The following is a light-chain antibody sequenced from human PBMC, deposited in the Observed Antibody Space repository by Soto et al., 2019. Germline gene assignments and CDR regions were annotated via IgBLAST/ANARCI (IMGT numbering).Light chain of an antibody. J-gene: IGKJ1*01. CDR3: QHYNTYSQT. CDR2: AAS. V-gene: IGKV1D-16*01. Sequence: DIQMTQSPSSLCASVGDRVTITCLESQGISGWLAWYQQKPGEAPKLLIYAASSLQSGVPSRFSGSGSGTEFTLTISSLQPDDFAAYYCQHYNTYSQTFGQGTKVDIK. CDR1: QGISGW.